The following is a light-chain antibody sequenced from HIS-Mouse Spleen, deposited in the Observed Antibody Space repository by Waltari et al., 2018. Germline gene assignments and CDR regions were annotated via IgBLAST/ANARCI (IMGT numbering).Light chain of an antibody. CDR2: KAS. V-gene: IGKV1-5*03. CDR3: QQYNSDPWT. J-gene: IGKJ1*01. Sequence: DIQMTQSLSTLSASVGERVTIPCRARRGISSWLAWYQQIPGKAPKLLIYKASSLESGVPSRFSGSVAGTEFTLAISSLQPDDFATYYCQQYNSDPWTFGQGTKVEIK. CDR1: RGISSW.